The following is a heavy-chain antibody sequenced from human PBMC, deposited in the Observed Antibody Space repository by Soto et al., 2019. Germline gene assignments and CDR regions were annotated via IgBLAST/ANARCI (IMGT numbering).Heavy chain of an antibody. V-gene: IGHV3-30-3*01. Sequence: QVQLVESGGGVVQPGRSLRLFCAASGFTFSSYAMHWVRQAPGKGLEWVAVISYDGSNKYYADSVKGRFTISRDNSKNTLYLQMNSLRAEDTAVYYCARDRQYSSSWLDYWGQGTLVTVSS. J-gene: IGHJ4*02. CDR1: GFTFSSYA. CDR3: ARDRQYSSSWLDY. CDR2: ISYDGSNK. D-gene: IGHD6-13*01.